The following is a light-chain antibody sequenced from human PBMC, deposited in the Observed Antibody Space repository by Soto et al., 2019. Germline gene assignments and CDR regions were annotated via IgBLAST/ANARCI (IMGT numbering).Light chain of an antibody. V-gene: IGKV3-20*01. CDR2: GAS. J-gene: IGKJ2*01. CDR1: QSVSSSY. CDR3: QQYGSSPPYP. Sequence: EIVLTQYPGTLSLSPGERATLSCRASQSVSSSYLDWYQQKPGQAPRLLIYGASSRATGIPDRFSGSGSGTDFTLTISRLEPEDVAVYYCQQYGSSPPYPVGQGTKLEIK.